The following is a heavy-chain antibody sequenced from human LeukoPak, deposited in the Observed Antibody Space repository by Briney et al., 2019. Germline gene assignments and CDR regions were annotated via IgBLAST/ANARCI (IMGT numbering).Heavy chain of an antibody. CDR1: GGSFSGYY. D-gene: IGHD4-23*01. CDR2: INHSGST. J-gene: IGHJ5*02. CDR3: ARGDGGNPGWFDP. Sequence: PSETLSLTCAVYGGSFSGYYWSWIRQPPGKGLEWIGEINHSGSTNYNPSLKSRVTISVDRSKNQFSLKLSSVTAADTAVYYCARGDGGNPGWFDPWGQGTLVTVSS. V-gene: IGHV4-34*01.